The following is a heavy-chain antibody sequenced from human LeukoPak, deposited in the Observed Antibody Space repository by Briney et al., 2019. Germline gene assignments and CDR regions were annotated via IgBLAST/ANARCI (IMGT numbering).Heavy chain of an antibody. CDR2: ISWNSGSI. V-gene: IGHV3-9*01. CDR3: AKEGQLPY. J-gene: IGHJ4*02. D-gene: IGHD2-2*01. CDR1: GFTFEDYA. Sequence: TGRSLRLSCAASGFTFEDYAMHWVRQAPGKGLEWVSGISWNSGSIGYADSVKGRFTISRDNAKNSLYLQMNSLRAEDTALYYCAKEGQLPYWGQGTLVTVSS.